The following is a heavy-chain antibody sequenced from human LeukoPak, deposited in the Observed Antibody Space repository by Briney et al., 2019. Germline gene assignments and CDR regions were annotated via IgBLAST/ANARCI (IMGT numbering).Heavy chain of an antibody. J-gene: IGHJ4*02. CDR3: ARGRWDYTVTTLYYFDS. D-gene: IGHD4-11*01. Sequence: ASVKVSCKASGYTFTGYYMHWVRQAPGQGLEWMGRINPNSGGTNYAQKFQGGVTMTRDTSISTAYMELSRLRSEDTAMYYCARGRWDYTVTTLYYFDSWGQGTLVTVSS. V-gene: IGHV1-2*06. CDR2: INPNSGGT. CDR1: GYTFTGYY.